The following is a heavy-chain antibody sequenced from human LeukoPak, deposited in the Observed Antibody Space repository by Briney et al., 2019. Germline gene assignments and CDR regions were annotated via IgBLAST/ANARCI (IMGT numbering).Heavy chain of an antibody. V-gene: IGHV3-30*03. CDR2: ISYDGSNK. J-gene: IGHJ1*01. CDR1: GFTFSSYG. CDR3: ARGPNYDSPGGELDFQH. Sequence: PGRSLRLSCAASGFTFSSYGMHWVRQAPGKGLEWVAVISYDGSNKYYADSVKGRFTISRDNSKNTLYLQMSSLRAEDTAVYYWARGPNYDSPGGELDFQHWGQGGLVTVSS. D-gene: IGHD3-16*01.